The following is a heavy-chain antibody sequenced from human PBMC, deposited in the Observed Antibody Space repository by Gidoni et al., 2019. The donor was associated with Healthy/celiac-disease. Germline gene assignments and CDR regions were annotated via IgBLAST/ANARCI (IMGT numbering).Heavy chain of an antibody. CDR1: GFTFSSYA. V-gene: IGHV3-30*01. D-gene: IGHD6-6*01. J-gene: IGHJ4*02. CDR2: ISYDGSNK. Sequence: QVQLVESGGGVVQPGRSLRLSCAASGFTFSSYAMHWVRQAPGKGLEWVAVISYDGSNKYYADSVKGRFTISRDNSKNTLYLQMNSLRAEDTAVYYCAREYRYHSSSLVYWGQGTLVTVSS. CDR3: AREYRYHSSSLVY.